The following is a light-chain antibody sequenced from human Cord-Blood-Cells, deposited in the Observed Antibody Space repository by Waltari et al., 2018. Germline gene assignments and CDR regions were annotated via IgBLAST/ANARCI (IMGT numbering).Light chain of an antibody. V-gene: IGLV3-21*04. CDR2: YDS. Sequence: SSVLTQPPSVSVAPGKTARITSGGHNIGSKSVHWYQQKSGQAPVLVIYYDSDRPSGIPERFSGSNSGNTATLTISRVEAGDEADYYCQVWDSSSDHPVFGGGTKLTVL. CDR3: QVWDSSSDHPV. CDR1: NIGSKS. J-gene: IGLJ3*02.